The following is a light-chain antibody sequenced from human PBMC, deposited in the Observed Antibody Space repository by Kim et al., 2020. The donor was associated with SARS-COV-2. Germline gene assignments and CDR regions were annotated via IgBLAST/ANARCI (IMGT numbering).Light chain of an antibody. V-gene: IGKV1-39*01. CDR1: QSISSY. J-gene: IGKJ5*01. CDR2: AAS. CDR3: QQSYSTPRT. Sequence: ESVGDRVTITCRASQSISSYLNWYQQKPGKAPKLLIYAASSLQSGVPSRFSGSGSGTDFTLTISSLQPEDFATYYCQQSYSTPRTFGQGTRLEIK.